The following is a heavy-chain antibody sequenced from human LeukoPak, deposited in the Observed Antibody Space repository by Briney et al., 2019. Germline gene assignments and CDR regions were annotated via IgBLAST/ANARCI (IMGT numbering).Heavy chain of an antibody. CDR3: AIYRSGSYYAGAD. Sequence: SETLSLTCTVSGGSISSYCWSWIRQPPGKGLEWIGSIYYTGSKYDNPSLKSRVTISIDTSKNQFSLRLSSVTAADTGVYFCAIYRSGSYYAGADWGQGTLVTVSS. J-gene: IGHJ4*02. D-gene: IGHD3-10*01. CDR2: IYYTGSK. V-gene: IGHV4-59*12. CDR1: GGSISSYC.